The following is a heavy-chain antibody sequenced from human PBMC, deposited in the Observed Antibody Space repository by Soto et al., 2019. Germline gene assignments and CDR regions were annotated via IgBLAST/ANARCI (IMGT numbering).Heavy chain of an antibody. V-gene: IGHV3-74*01. Sequence: RRLSCAASGFTFGNHWMHWVRQAPGKGLEWVSRVISDGNTIDYADSVKGRFTVSRDNAKSTLYLQMNSLRAEDTAVYYCATAEVDHWGPGTLVTVSS. J-gene: IGHJ5*02. CDR3: ATAEVDH. CDR2: VISDGNTI. CDR1: GFTFGNHW.